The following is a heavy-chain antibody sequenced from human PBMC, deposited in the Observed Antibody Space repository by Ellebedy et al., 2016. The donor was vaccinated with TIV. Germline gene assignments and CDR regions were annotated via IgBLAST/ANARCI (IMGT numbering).Heavy chain of an antibody. CDR2: INHSGST. CDR3: ARGLVFTYYYDSI. V-gene: IGHV4-34*01. D-gene: IGHD3-22*01. CDR1: GGSFSGYY. Sequence: SETLSLTXAVYGGSFSGYYWSWIRQPPGKGLEWIGEINHSGSTNYNPSLKSRVTISVDTSKNQFSLKLSSVTAADTAVYYCARGLVFTYYYDSIWGQGTLVTVSS. J-gene: IGHJ4*02.